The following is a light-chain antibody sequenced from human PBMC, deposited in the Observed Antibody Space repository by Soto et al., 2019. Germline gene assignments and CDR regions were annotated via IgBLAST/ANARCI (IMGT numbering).Light chain of an antibody. Sequence: QSALTQPASASGSPGQSITISCTGTSSDVGGYNYVSWYQQHPGKAPKLMIYDVDVRPSGVSNRFSGSKSGNTASLTISGLQTQDEADYYCTSYTIINTVVFGGGTKLTVL. V-gene: IGLV2-14*03. CDR1: SSDVGGYNY. CDR2: DVD. CDR3: TSYTIINTVV. J-gene: IGLJ2*01.